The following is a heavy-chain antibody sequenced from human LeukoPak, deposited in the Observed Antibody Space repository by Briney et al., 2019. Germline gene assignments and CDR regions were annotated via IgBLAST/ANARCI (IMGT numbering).Heavy chain of an antibody. CDR1: GFTFNSYA. J-gene: IGHJ4*02. V-gene: IGHV3-64*01. D-gene: IGHD4-17*01. Sequence: GGSLRLSCAASGFTFNSYAMHWVRQAPGKGLEYVSSISSNGGSTYYANSVKGRFTISRDNSKNTLYLQMGSLRAEDMAVYYCARVGTYGDYGPFDYWGQGALVTVSS. CDR3: ARVGTYGDYGPFDY. CDR2: ISSNGGST.